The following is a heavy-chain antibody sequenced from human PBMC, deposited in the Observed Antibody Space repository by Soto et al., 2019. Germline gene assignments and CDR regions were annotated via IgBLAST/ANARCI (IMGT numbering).Heavy chain of an antibody. J-gene: IGHJ5*02. V-gene: IGHV1-69*06. CDR1: GGSFGRDA. CDR2: IIPIFGTT. Sequence: AAVKGSCKDPGGSFGRDAITWGRQAPGQGLEWVGTIIPIFGTTNYAQNLQGRVTISADKFTLTSYMELHSLTSDDTALCYCARVCKDRGYHTNRHASWGQGSQVIGSS. D-gene: IGHD3-22*01. CDR3: ARVCKDRGYHTNRHAS.